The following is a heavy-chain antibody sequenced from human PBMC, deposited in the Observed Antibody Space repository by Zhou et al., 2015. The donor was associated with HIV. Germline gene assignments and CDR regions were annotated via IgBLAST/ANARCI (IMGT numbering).Heavy chain of an antibody. J-gene: IGHJ4*02. CDR2: IHASGVVM. CDR1: GFTFSDHW. CDR3: ARDGYSSGWYDFDY. D-gene: IGHD6-19*01. Sequence: QVQLVQSGGDLVKPGGSLTLSCSASGFTFSDHWMGWIRQAPGKGLEWVSHIHASGVVMYYAGSVEGRFTISRDNAKNSLYLQMNSLRDEDTAVYYCARDGYSSGWYDFDYWGQGTLVTVSS. V-gene: IGHV3-11*04.